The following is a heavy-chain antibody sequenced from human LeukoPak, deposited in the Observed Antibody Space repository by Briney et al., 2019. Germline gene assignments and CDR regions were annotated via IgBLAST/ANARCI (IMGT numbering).Heavy chain of an antibody. V-gene: IGHV3-9*03. D-gene: IGHD1-26*01. CDR1: GFNFDDYA. CDR3: TKGPSGSPRTAIDI. Sequence: PGGSLRLSCAASGFNFDDYAMYWVRQAPGKGLEWVSGISWNGGSVGYADSVKGRFTISRDNAKSSLYLQMNSLRAEDMALYYCTKGPSGSPRTAIDIWGQGTMVIVSS. J-gene: IGHJ3*02. CDR2: ISWNGGSV.